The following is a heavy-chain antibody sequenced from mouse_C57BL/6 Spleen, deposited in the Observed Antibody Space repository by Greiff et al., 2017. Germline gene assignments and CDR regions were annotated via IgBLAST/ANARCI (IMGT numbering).Heavy chain of an antibody. Sequence: VQLKQSGPELVKPGASVKISCKASGYSFTDYNMNWVKQSNGKSLEWIGVINPNYGTTSYNQKFKGKATLTVDQSSSTAYMQLNSLTSEDSAVYYCARWGAQATYYYAMDYWGQGTSVTVSS. CDR2: INPNYGTT. CDR3: ARWGAQATYYYAMDY. CDR1: GYSFTDYN. J-gene: IGHJ4*01. V-gene: IGHV1-39*01. D-gene: IGHD3-2*02.